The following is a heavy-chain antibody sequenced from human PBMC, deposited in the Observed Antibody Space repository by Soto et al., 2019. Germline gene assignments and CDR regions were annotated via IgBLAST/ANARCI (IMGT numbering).Heavy chain of an antibody. D-gene: IGHD2-15*01. CDR2: IYHSGST. J-gene: IGHJ4*02. Sequence: SETLSLTCAVSGGSISSGGYSWSWIRQPPGKGLEWIGYIYHSGSTYYNPSLKSRVTISVDRSKNQFSLKLSSVTATDTAVYYCARCRDAFGFDSWGQGTLVTVSS. V-gene: IGHV4-30-2*01. CDR3: ARCRDAFGFDS. CDR1: GGSISSGGYS.